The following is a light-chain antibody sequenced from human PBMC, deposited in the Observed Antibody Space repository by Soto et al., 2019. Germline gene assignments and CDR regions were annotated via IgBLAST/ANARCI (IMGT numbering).Light chain of an antibody. CDR1: QSIRNW. V-gene: IGKV1-5*01. CDR3: QQYNSYSYS. CDR2: DAS. Sequence: DIQMTQSPSTLSASVGERVSITCRASQSIRNWLAWYQQKPGNAPKLLIYDASSLESGVPSRFSGSGSGTEFTLTISSLQADDFATYYCQQYNSYSYSFGQGTKLEIK. J-gene: IGKJ2*03.